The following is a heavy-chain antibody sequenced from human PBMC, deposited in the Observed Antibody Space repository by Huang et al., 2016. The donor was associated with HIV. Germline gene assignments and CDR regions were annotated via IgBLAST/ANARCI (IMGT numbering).Heavy chain of an antibody. CDR3: ARLLPHYDLWSGYYGKTSGWYFDL. J-gene: IGHJ2*01. CDR2: ISYSGSN. D-gene: IGHD3-3*01. V-gene: IGHV4-39*01. CDR1: GGSISSSSYY. Sequence: QLQLQESGPGLVKPSETLSLTCTVSGGSISSSSYYWGWIRQPPGKGLEWIGGISYSGSNDYSPPLKSRVTISVDTSKNQFSLKLSSVTAADTAVYYCARLLPHYDLWSGYYGKTSGWYFDLWGRGTLVTVSS.